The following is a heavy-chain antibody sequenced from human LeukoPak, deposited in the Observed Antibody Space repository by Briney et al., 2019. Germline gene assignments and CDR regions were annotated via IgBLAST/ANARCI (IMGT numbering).Heavy chain of an antibody. CDR2: INPNSGGT. Sequence: ASVKVSCKASGYTFTGYYMHWVRQAPGQGLEWMGWINPNSGGTNYAQKFQGRVTMNRDTYIRTAYMELSRLRSDDKAVYYCARDRYQLPKYYYMDVWGKGTTVTVSS. V-gene: IGHV1-2*02. CDR3: ARDRYQLPKYYYMDV. D-gene: IGHD2-2*01. CDR1: GYTFTGYY. J-gene: IGHJ6*03.